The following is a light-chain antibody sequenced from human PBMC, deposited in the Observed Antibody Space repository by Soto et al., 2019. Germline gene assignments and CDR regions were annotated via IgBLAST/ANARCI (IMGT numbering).Light chain of an antibody. CDR3: QQYGSSPRT. J-gene: IGKJ1*01. CDR2: GAS. V-gene: IGKV3-20*01. Sequence: AQSPDTLSVSPGERATLSCRASQSISSKLAWYQQRPGQAPRLLIYGASTRATGVPVRFRGGGSGTDFTLTISRLEPEEFAVYYCQQYGSSPRTFGQGTKVDIK. CDR1: QSISSK.